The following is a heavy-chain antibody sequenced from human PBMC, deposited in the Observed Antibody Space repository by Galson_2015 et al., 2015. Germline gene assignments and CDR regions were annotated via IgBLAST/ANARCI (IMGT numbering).Heavy chain of an antibody. CDR1: GFTFSSYW. J-gene: IGHJ6*02. V-gene: IGHV3-7*03. D-gene: IGHD3-10*01. Sequence: SLRLSCAASGFTFSSYWMSWVRQAPGKGLEWVTNIKQDGSEKYYVDSVKGRFTISRDNAKNSLYLQMNSLRAEDTAVYYCARTQSRSFGELLYYYYGMDVWGQGTTVTVSS. CDR3: ARTQSRSFGELLYYYYGMDV. CDR2: IKQDGSEK.